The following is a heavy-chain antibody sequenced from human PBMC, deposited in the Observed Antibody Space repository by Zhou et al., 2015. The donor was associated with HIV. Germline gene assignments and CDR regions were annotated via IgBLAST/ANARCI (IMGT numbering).Heavy chain of an antibody. V-gene: IGHV1-46*01. CDR1: GYTFINYY. CDR3: ARDRGGARPDWRYFDL. CDR2: INPNGGDT. Sequence: QVQLVQSGAEVKKPGASVKVSCKASGYTFINYYMHWVRQAPGQGLEWMGIINPNGGDTTYAQKFLGKVTMTRDTSTSTVYMDLSSLRSDDTAVYYCARDRGGARPDWRYFDLWGRGTLVSVSS. D-gene: IGHD3-16*01. J-gene: IGHJ2*01.